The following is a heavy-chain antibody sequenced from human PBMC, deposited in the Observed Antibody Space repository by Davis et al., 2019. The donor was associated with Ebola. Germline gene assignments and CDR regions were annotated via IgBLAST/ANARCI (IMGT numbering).Heavy chain of an antibody. Sequence: SLKISCAASGFTFDDYGMHWVRQAPGKGLEWVSGISWNSGSIGYADSVKGRFTISRDNAKNSLYLQMNSLRAEDTALYYCARRTTFSDYWGQGTLVTVSS. CDR1: GFTFDDYG. D-gene: IGHD2/OR15-2a*01. J-gene: IGHJ4*02. CDR3: ARRTTFSDY. CDR2: ISWNSGSI. V-gene: IGHV3-9*01.